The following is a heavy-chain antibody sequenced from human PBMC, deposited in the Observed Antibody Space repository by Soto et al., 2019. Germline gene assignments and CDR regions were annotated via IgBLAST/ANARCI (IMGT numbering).Heavy chain of an antibody. V-gene: IGHV3-23*01. CDR3: AKDRVRYGSGGSCPTNETWVDP. CDR2: LHGSGATK. D-gene: IGHD2-15*01. Sequence: EVKMMDSGGGLVQPGVSLRLACAASGFTFSSYAISWDREAPGQRLEWVSSLHGSGATKHYTDSVKGRFTVSRDNSKNTLYLQMNSLRAEDTALYNCAKDRVRYGSGGSCPTNETWVDPWGHGTLVTVSA. J-gene: IGHJ5*02. CDR1: GFTFSSYA.